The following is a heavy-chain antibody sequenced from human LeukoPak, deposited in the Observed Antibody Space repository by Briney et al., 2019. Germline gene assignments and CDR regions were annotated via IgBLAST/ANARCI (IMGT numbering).Heavy chain of an antibody. CDR1: GVTFSNSF. D-gene: IGHD2-15*01. CDR3: ARGSPNRYCSGGSCYFCY. Sequence: GGSLRLSCTASGVTFSNSFMHWVRQAPGKGLEWVAVISYDGSYYYYADSVKGRFTISRDNSKNTLYLQMNSLRPEDTAVSYCARGSPNRYCSGGSCYFCYWGQGTLVTVAS. CDR2: ISYDGSYY. J-gene: IGHJ4*02. V-gene: IGHV3-30*03.